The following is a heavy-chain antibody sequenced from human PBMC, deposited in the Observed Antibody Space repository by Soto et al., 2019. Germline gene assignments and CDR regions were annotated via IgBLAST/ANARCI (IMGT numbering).Heavy chain of an antibody. CDR2: IDHDGPT. V-gene: IGHV3-74*01. Sequence: EVQLVESGGGLVQPGGSLRLSCAGSGFIFSNYWMHWVRQAPGKGLEWVSRIDHDGPTDYADSVRGRFIIPRDNAENTLYLQMNSLRPEDRAVYYCVSESHGDYWGQGTLVTVSS. CDR1: GFIFSNYW. CDR3: VSESHGDY. J-gene: IGHJ4*02.